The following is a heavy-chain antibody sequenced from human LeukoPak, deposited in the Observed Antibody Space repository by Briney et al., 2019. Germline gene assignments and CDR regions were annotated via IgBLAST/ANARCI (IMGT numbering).Heavy chain of an antibody. D-gene: IGHD3-3*01. CDR2: INHSGST. CDR3: ARPRFGSFWSGYYRGFDY. V-gene: IGHV4-34*01. Sequence: PSETLSLTCTVSGGSISSYYWSWIRQPPGKGLEWIGEINHSGSTNYNPSLKSRVTISVDTSKNQFSLKLSSVTAADTAVYYCARPRFGSFWSGYYRGFDYWGQGALVTVSS. J-gene: IGHJ4*02. CDR1: GGSISSYY.